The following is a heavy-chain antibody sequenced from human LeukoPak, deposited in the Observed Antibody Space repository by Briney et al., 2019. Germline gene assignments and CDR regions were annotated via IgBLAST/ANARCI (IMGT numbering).Heavy chain of an antibody. CDR2: MNPNSGNT. J-gene: IGHJ4*02. Sequence: ASVKVSCKASGYTFTSYDINWVRQATGQGLGWMGGMNPNSGNTGYAQKFQGRGTMTRNTAISTAYMELSSLRSEDTAVYYCARGQNSDGYGSGPDFDYWGQGTLVTVSS. CDR1: GYTFTSYD. V-gene: IGHV1-8*01. D-gene: IGHD3-10*01. CDR3: ARGQNSDGYGSGPDFDY.